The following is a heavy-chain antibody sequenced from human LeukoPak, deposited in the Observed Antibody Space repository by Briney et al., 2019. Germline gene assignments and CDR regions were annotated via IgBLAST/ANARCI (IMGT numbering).Heavy chain of an antibody. CDR1: GFTFSSYA. V-gene: IGHV3-23*01. D-gene: IGHD3-10*02. CDR3: AELGITMTGGV. J-gene: IGHJ6*04. CDR2: FSGSGGSI. Sequence: GGSLRLSCAASGFTFSSYAMSWVRQAPGKGLECISGFSGSGGSIYYADSVKGRFTISRDNAKNSLYLQMNSLRAEDTAVYYCAELGITMTGGVWGKGTTVTISS.